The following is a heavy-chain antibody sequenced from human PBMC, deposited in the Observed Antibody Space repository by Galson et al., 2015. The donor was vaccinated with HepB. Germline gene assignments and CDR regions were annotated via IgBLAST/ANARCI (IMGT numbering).Heavy chain of an antibody. V-gene: IGHV3-9*01. J-gene: IGHJ3*02. CDR3: AKGNWQQLIDAFDI. CDR1: GFTFDDYA. D-gene: IGHD6-13*01. CDR2: ISWNSGSI. Sequence: SLRLSCAASGFTFDDYAMHWVRQAPGKGLEWVSGISWNSGSIGYADSVKGRFTISRDNAKNSLYLQMNSLRAEDTALYYCAKGNWQQLIDAFDIWGQGTMVTVSS.